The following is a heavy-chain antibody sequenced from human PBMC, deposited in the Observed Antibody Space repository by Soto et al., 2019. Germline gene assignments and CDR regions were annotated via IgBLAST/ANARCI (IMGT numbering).Heavy chain of an antibody. J-gene: IGHJ5*02. Sequence: DVQLLESGGGLVQPGGSLRLSCAASGFIFGDYAMSWVRQAPGKGLEWVSSIGGVGGDTYYAASVTGRFTISRDNSKNTLYLQMNSLRAEDTAVYYCARVAVPYNGTWDCFDPWGQGTLVTVSS. CDR1: GFIFGDYA. D-gene: IGHD1-26*01. V-gene: IGHV3-23*01. CDR3: ARVAVPYNGTWDCFDP. CDR2: IGGVGGDT.